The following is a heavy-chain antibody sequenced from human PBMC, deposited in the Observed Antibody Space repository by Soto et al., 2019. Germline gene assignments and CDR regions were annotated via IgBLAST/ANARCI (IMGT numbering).Heavy chain of an antibody. Sequence: GGSLRLSCAASGFTFSSYGMHWVRQAPGKGLEWVAVIWYDGSNKYYADSVKGRFTISRDNSKDTLYLQMNSLRAEDTAVYYCARAERRAAYFDYWGQGTLVTVSS. J-gene: IGHJ4*02. CDR2: IWYDGSNK. D-gene: IGHD2-15*01. CDR3: ARAERRAAYFDY. CDR1: GFTFSSYG. V-gene: IGHV3-33*01.